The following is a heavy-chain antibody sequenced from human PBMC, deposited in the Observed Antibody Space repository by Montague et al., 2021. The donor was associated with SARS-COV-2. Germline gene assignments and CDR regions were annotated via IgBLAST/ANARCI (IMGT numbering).Heavy chain of an antibody. V-gene: IGHV3-7*01. D-gene: IGHD6-13*01. CDR2: IKQDGSAT. CDR1: GLAISMYW. Sequence: SLRLSCAASGLAISMYWMTWVRQAPGKGLEWVANIKQDGSATYYADSVKGRFSISRDNTKNSLYLQLNSLRADDTAVYYCGFNSVAGAGDSWGQGTLVTVSS. J-gene: IGHJ4*02. CDR3: GFNSVAGAGDS.